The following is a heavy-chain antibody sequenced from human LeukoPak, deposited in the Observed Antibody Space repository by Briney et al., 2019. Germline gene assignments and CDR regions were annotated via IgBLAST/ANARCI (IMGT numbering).Heavy chain of an antibody. CDR1: GFTFSSYS. V-gene: IGHV3-21*01. Sequence: GGFLRLSCAASGFTFSSYSMNWVRQAPGKGLEWVSSISSSSYIYYADSVKGRFTISRDNAKNSLYLQMNSLRAEDTAVYYCAKGVVAANSGDYWGQGTLVTVSS. D-gene: IGHD2-15*01. CDR2: ISSSSYI. J-gene: IGHJ4*02. CDR3: AKGVVAANSGDY.